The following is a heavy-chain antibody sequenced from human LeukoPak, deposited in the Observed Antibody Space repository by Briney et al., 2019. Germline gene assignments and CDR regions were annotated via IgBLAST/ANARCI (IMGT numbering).Heavy chain of an antibody. J-gene: IGHJ4*02. CDR2: IYYSGST. Sequence: SETLSLTCTVSGGSISSYYWSWIRQPAGKGLEWIGRIYYSGSTNYNPSLKSRVTISVDTSKNQFSLKLSSVTAADTAVYYCAREASNYYDSSGYYGAMDYWGQGTLVTVSS. CDR3: AREASNYYDSSGYYGAMDY. V-gene: IGHV4-4*07. D-gene: IGHD3-22*01. CDR1: GGSISSYY.